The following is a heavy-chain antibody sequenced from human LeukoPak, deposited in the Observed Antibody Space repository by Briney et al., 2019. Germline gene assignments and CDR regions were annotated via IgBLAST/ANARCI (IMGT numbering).Heavy chain of an antibody. J-gene: IGHJ5*02. V-gene: IGHV4-4*07. CDR2: IYISGST. D-gene: IGHD6-13*01. CDR3: ARNPFETAGFNWFDP. Sequence: PSETLSLTCTVSGGSITSYYWSWIRQPAGKGLEWIGHIYISGSTDYNPSLKSRVTMSLDTSRNQFFLRLSSVTAADTAVYYCARNPFETAGFNWFDPWGQGTLVTVSS. CDR1: GGSITSYY.